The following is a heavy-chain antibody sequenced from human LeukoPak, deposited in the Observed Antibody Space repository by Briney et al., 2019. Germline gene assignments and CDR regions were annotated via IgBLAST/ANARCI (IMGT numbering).Heavy chain of an antibody. D-gene: IGHD4/OR15-4a*01. CDR2: ISGSGGST. J-gene: IGHJ4*02. CDR1: GFTFSSYA. Sequence: GGSLRLSCAASGFTFSSYAMSWGRQAPGKGRGGGSAISGSGGSTDYADSVKGRFTNSRDNSKNTLYLQMNSLRAEDTAVYYCAKAPNYVFDYWGQGTLVTVSS. V-gene: IGHV3-23*01. CDR3: AKAPNYVFDY.